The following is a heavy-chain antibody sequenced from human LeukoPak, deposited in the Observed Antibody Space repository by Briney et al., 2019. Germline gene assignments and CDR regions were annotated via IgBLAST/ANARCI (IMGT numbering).Heavy chain of an antibody. CDR1: GYTLTELS. Sequence: ASVKVSCKVSGYTLTELSMHWVRQAPGKGLEWMGGFDPEDGETIYAQKFQGRVTMTEDTSTDTAYMELSSLRSEDTAVYYCARGRSGYSYARPNYYFDYWGQGTLVTVSS. CDR2: FDPEDGET. D-gene: IGHD5-18*01. CDR3: ARGRSGYSYARPNYYFDY. J-gene: IGHJ4*02. V-gene: IGHV1-24*01.